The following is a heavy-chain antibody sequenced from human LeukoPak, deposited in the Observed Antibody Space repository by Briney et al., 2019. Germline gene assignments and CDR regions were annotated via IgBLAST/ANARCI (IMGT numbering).Heavy chain of an antibody. Sequence: ASVRVSCKVSGYTFTGHYMHWVRQAPGQGLEWMGWINPNTGGTNYAQKFQGRIAMTRDTSISTAYMELSSLRSGDTAVYYCARDPGRGWSLDYWGQGTLVTVAS. D-gene: IGHD6-19*01. CDR2: INPNTGGT. J-gene: IGHJ4*02. CDR3: ARDPGRGWSLDY. CDR1: GYTFTGHY. V-gene: IGHV1-2*02.